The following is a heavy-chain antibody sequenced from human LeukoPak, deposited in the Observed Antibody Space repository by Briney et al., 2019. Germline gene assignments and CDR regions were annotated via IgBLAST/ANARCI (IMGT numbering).Heavy chain of an antibody. Sequence: GGSLRLSCAASGFTFSSYGMHWVRQAPGEGLEWVAVISYDGSNKYYADSVKGRFTISRDNSKNTLYLQMNSLRAEDTAVYYCATDRDGDYGYWGQGTLVTVSS. J-gene: IGHJ4*02. CDR2: ISYDGSNK. D-gene: IGHD4-17*01. CDR1: GFTFSSYG. V-gene: IGHV3-30*03. CDR3: ATDRDGDYGY.